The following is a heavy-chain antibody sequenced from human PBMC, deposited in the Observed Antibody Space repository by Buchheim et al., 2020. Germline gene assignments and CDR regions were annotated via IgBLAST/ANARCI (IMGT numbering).Heavy chain of an antibody. CDR2: ISGSSSPI. CDR1: GFTFRSYS. D-gene: IGHD6-6*01. Sequence: EVHLVESGGGLVQPGGSLRLSCEASGFTFRSYSINWVRQAPGKGLEWLSYISGSSSPIYYADSVKGGFTIFRDNAKKSLFLQMNSLRDEDTAVYYCARDSSSSSDFDYWGQGTL. J-gene: IGHJ4*02. V-gene: IGHV3-48*02. CDR3: ARDSSSSSDFDY.